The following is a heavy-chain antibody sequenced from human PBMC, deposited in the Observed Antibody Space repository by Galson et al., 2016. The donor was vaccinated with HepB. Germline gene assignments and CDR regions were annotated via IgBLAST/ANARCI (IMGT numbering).Heavy chain of an antibody. D-gene: IGHD6-13*01. Sequence: SVKVSCKASGYTFNSYVIIHWMRQAPGQRLEWMGWINPANANTKYSQNFQGRVTITRDTSASTAYMELSSLKSEDSALYYCARADSSSWYLFTYWGQGTLVTVSS. V-gene: IGHV1-3*01. CDR3: ARADSSSWYLFTY. CDR2: INPANANT. CDR1: GYTFNSYVI. J-gene: IGHJ4*02.